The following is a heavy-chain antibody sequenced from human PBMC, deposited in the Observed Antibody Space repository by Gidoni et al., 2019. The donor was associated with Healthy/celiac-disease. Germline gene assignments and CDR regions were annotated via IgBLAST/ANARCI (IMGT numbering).Heavy chain of an antibody. CDR3: ARYCSGGSCHPGFDY. CDR1: CYSLSSGYY. V-gene: IGHV4-38-2*01. D-gene: IGHD2-15*01. J-gene: IGHJ4*02. CDR2: IYHSGST. Sequence: QLHLQESGPGLVKPSETLSLTSAVSCYSLSSGYYWGWIRQPPGKGLEWSGNIYHSGSTYYNPSLKSRVTISVDTSKNQFSRKLSSVTAADTAVYYCARYCSGGSCHPGFDYWGQGTLVTVSS.